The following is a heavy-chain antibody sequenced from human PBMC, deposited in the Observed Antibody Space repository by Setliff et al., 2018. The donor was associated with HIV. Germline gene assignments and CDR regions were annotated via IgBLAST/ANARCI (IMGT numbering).Heavy chain of an antibody. J-gene: IGHJ4*02. CDR3: AAWGPRYSYAPYFFDS. Sequence: SETLSLTCAVYNGPFSGYYWTWIRQPPGKGLEWIGEINHSGSTNYSPSLKSRVTISVDASRNQFSLRLSSVTAADTAVYYCAAWGPRYSYAPYFFDSWGQGTLVTVS. CDR1: NGPFSGYY. D-gene: IGHD5-18*01. V-gene: IGHV4-34*01. CDR2: INHSGST.